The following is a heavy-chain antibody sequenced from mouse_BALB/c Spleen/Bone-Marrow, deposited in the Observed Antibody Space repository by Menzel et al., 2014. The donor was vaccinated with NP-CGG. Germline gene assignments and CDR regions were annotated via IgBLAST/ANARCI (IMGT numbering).Heavy chain of an antibody. V-gene: IGHV5-9-2*01. J-gene: IGHJ3*01. CDR2: ISGGGSYT. D-gene: IGHD2-4*01. Sequence: EVMLVESGGGLVKSGGSLKLSCAASGFTFSNYGMSWVRQTPEKRQEWVATISGGGSYTFYSDSVKGRFTISRGNAKNNLYLQLSSLRSEDTAVYYCARHAYYDQTEVSFIYWGQGTLVTVSA. CDR1: GFTFSNYG. CDR3: ARHAYYDQTEVSFIY.